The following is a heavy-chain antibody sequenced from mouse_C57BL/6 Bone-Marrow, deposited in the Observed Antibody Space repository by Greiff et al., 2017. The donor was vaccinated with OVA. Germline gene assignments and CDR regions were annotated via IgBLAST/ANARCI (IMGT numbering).Heavy chain of an antibody. D-gene: IGHD1-1*01. J-gene: IGHJ3*01. V-gene: IGHV1-50*01. Sequence: QVQLQQSGAELVKPGASVKLSCKASGYTFTSYWMQWVKQRPGQGLEWIGEIDPSDSYTNYNQKFKGKATLTVDTSSSTAYMQLSSLTSEDSAVYYCARLGYYYGSSPFAYWGQGTLVTVSA. CDR2: IDPSDSYT. CDR1: GYTFTSYW. CDR3: ARLGYYYGSSPFAY.